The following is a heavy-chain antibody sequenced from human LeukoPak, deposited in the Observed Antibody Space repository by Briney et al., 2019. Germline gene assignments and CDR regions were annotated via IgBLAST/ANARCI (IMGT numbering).Heavy chain of an antibody. CDR1: GGSISSGAYY. D-gene: IGHD1-1*01. J-gene: IGHJ3*02. V-gene: IGHV4-31*03. Sequence: PSQTLSLTCTVSGGSISSGAYYWSWIRQHPGKGLEWIGYIYYSGSTYYNPSLKSRVTISVDRSKNQFSLKLSSVTAADTAVYYCARDRVQEDAFDIWGQGTMVTVSS. CDR2: IYYSGST. CDR3: ARDRVQEDAFDI.